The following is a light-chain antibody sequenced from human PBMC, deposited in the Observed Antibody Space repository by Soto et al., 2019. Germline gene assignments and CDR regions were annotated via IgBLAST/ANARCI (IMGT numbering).Light chain of an antibody. J-gene: IGKJ4*01. CDR1: QSIRSW. CDR2: KAS. CDR3: HQYNSYPLT. Sequence: DIQMTQSPSTLSASVGDRVTITCRASQSIRSWLAWYQQKPGKAPKLLIYKASSLESGVPSRFSGSGSGTEFTLTISRLQPDDFATQYWHQYNSYPLTVRGGTKEEIK. V-gene: IGKV1-5*03.